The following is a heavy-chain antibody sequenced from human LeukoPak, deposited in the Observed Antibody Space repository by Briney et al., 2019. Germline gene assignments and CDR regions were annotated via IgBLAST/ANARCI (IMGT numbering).Heavy chain of an antibody. CDR3: AKVGRSWWFDP. CDR2: ISGSGGST. V-gene: IGHV3-23*01. Sequence: GGTLRLSCAASGFTFSSYGMSWVRQAPGKGLEWVSAISGSGGSTYYADSVKGRFTISRDNSKNTLYLQMNSLRAEDTAVYYCAKVGRSWWFDPWGQGTLVTVSS. CDR1: GFTFSSYG. J-gene: IGHJ5*02.